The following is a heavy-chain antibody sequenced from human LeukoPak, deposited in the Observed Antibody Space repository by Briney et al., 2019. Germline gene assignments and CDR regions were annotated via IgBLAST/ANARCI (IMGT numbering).Heavy chain of an antibody. CDR2: INHSGST. CDR1: GGSFSGYY. CDR3: ARELREHGIFDI. J-gene: IGHJ3*02. V-gene: IGHV4-34*01. D-gene: IGHD1/OR15-1a*01. Sequence: SETLSLTCAVYGGSFSGYYWSWIRQPPGEGLEWIGEINHSGSTNYNPSLKSRVTISVDTSKNQFSLKLSSVTAADTAVYYCARELREHGIFDIWGQGTMVTVSS.